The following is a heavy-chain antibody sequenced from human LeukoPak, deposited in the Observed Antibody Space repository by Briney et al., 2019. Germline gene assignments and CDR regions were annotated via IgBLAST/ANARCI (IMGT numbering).Heavy chain of an antibody. Sequence: GASAKVSCKASGGTFSSYAISWVRQAPGQGLEWMGGIIPIFGTANYAQKFQGRVTITTDESTSTAYMELSSLRSEDTAVYYCAREAYYYGSGMYYMDVWGKGTTVTVSS. CDR1: GGTFSSYA. D-gene: IGHD3-10*01. J-gene: IGHJ6*03. CDR2: IIPIFGTA. V-gene: IGHV1-69*05. CDR3: AREAYYYGSGMYYMDV.